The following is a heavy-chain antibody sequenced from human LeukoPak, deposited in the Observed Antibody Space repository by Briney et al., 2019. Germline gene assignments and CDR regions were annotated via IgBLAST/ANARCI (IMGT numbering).Heavy chain of an antibody. CDR2: ISYDGSNK. D-gene: IGHD6-19*01. CDR3: VKDKAVAGTGDLGDY. CDR1: GFTFSNYG. V-gene: IGHV3-30*18. Sequence: GGSLRLSCAASGFTFSNYGMHWVRQAPGKGLEWVAVISYDGSNKYYADSVKGRLTISRDNSKNTLSLQMNSLRAEDTAVYYCVKDKAVAGTGDLGDYWGQGTLVTVSS. J-gene: IGHJ4*02.